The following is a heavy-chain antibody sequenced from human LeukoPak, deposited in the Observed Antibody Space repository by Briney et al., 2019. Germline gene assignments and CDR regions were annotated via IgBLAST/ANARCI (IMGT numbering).Heavy chain of an antibody. CDR3: AEVVVTDFYFQH. V-gene: IGHV4-34*01. J-gene: IGHJ1*01. CDR2: INHSGST. CDR1: GGSFSGYY. Sequence: SETLSLTCAVYGGSFSGYYWSWIRQPPGKGLEWIGEINHSGSTNYNPSLKSRVTISVDTSKNQFSLKLSSVTAADTAVYYCAEVVVTDFYFQHWGQGTLVTVSS. D-gene: IGHD2-21*02.